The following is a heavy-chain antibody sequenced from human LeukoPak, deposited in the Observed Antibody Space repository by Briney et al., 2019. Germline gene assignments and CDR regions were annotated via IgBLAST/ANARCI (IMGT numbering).Heavy chain of an antibody. CDR3: ARGSRGRYYYYYGMDV. J-gene: IGHJ6*02. CDR1: GFTFSSYA. D-gene: IGHD3-16*01. V-gene: IGHV3-30-3*01. Sequence: GGSLRLSCAASGFTFSSYAMRWVRQAPGKGLEWVAVISYDGSNKYYADSVKGRFTISRDNSKNTLYLQMNSLRAEDTAVYYCARGSRGRYYYYYGMDVWGQGTTVTVSS. CDR2: ISYDGSNK.